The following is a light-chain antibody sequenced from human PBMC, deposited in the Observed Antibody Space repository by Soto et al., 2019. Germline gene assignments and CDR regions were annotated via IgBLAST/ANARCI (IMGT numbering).Light chain of an antibody. V-gene: IGKV1-39*01. CDR2: AAS. CDR3: QQSYTLSPLT. Sequence: DIQMTQSPSSLSASVGDRVIITCRTSQSISNYLNWYQHKPGKAPKVLISAASNLQSGAPSRFSGSGSGTVFTLTISSLQPEDFATYFCQQSYTLSPLTFGGGTKVEIK. J-gene: IGKJ4*01. CDR1: QSISNY.